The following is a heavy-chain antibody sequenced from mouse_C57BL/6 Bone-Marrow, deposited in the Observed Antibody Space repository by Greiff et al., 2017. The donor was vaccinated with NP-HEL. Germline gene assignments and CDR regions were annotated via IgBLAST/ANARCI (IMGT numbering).Heavy chain of an antibody. J-gene: IGHJ4*01. V-gene: IGHV5-16*01. CDR3: ARAYPYYYAMDY. Sequence: EVMLVESEGGLVQPGSSMKLSCTASGFTFSDYYMAWVRQVPEKGLEWVANINYDGSSTYYLDSLKSRFIISRDNAKNILYLQMSSLKSEDTATYYCARAYPYYYAMDYWGQGTSVTVSS. CDR1: GFTFSDYY. CDR2: INYDGSST. D-gene: IGHD2-10*01.